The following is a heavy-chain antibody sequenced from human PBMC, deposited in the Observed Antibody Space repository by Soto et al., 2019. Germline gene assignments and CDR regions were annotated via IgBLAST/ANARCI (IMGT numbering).Heavy chain of an antibody. Sequence: PSETLSLTCTVSGGSISSYYWSWIRQPPGKGLEWIGYIYYSGSTNYNPSLKSRVTISVDTSKNQFSLKLSSVTAADTAVYYCARSRGGTAMVRSFDYWGQGTLVTVSS. CDR2: IYYSGST. D-gene: IGHD5-18*01. J-gene: IGHJ4*02. V-gene: IGHV4-59*01. CDR1: GGSISSYY. CDR3: ARSRGGTAMVRSFDY.